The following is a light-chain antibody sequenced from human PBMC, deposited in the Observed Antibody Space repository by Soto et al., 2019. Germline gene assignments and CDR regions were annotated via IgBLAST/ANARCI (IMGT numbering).Light chain of an antibody. Sequence: QSALTQPASVSGSPGQSITISCTGTSSDVGGYNYVSWYQQHPGKAPKLMIYEVRNRPSGVSDRFSGSKSGNTASLTVSGLQAEDEADYYCSSYAGSNSVVFGGGTKLTVL. CDR3: SSYAGSNSVV. CDR2: EVR. J-gene: IGLJ2*01. CDR1: SSDVGGYNY. V-gene: IGLV2-14*01.